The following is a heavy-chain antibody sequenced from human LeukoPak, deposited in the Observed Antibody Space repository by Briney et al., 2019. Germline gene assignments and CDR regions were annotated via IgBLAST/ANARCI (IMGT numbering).Heavy chain of an antibody. Sequence: GESLKISCKGSGYSFTSYWIGWVRQMPGKGLEWMGFIYPGDSDTRYSPSFQGQVTITADRTINTAYLQWTSLKASDTAIYYCARHRNYGDYPLGAFDVWGPGTLVTVSS. CDR2: IYPGDSDT. J-gene: IGHJ3*01. CDR3: ARHRNYGDYPLGAFDV. CDR1: GYSFTSYW. D-gene: IGHD4-17*01. V-gene: IGHV5-51*01.